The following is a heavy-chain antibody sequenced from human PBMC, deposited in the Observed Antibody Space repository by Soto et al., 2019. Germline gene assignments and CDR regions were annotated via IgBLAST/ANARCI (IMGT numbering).Heavy chain of an antibody. CDR2: IDPSDSYT. J-gene: IGHJ4*02. Sequence: GESLKISCKASGYSFDTYWISWVRQMPGKGLEWMGRIDPSDSYTNYNPSFQGHVTISADKSISTAYLQWRSLKAADTAIYYCASLPGDLVIVPGDRSVRDYWGQGTRVTVSS. CDR1: GYSFDTYW. CDR3: ASLPGDLVIVPGDRSVRDY. D-gene: IGHD2-2*01. V-gene: IGHV5-10-1*01.